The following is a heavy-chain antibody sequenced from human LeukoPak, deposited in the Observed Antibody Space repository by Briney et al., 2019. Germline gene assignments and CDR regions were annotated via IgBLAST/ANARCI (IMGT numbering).Heavy chain of an antibody. CDR1: GYSISSGYY. D-gene: IGHD3-22*01. CDR2: IYHSGST. Sequence: IPSETLSLTCTVSGYSISSGYYWGWIRQPPGKGLECIGSIYHSGSTYYNPSLKSRVTISVDTSKNQFSLNLSSVTAADTAVYYCAKSNGYGLIDIWGQGTMVTVSS. CDR3: AKSNGYGLIDI. J-gene: IGHJ3*02. V-gene: IGHV4-38-2*02.